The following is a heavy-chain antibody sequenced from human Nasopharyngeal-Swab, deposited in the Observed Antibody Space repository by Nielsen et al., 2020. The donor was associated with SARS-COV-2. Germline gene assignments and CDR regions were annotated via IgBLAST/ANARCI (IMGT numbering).Heavy chain of an antibody. J-gene: IGHJ3*02. D-gene: IGHD2-8*01. CDR3: ARAPLGQVFFFRERGEAFDI. V-gene: IGHV4-34*01. Sequence: SETLSLTCAVSGGSLSNFYWNWTRQSPEKGLEWTGEINHSGNTGYNPSLKSRLTLSVDTSKNQFSLKLNYVTAADTAVYYCARAPLGQVFFFRERGEAFDIRGQGTRVTVSS. CDR1: GGSLSNFY. CDR2: INHSGNT.